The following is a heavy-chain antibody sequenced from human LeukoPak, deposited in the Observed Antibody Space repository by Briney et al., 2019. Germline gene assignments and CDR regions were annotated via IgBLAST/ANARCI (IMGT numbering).Heavy chain of an antibody. D-gene: IGHD3-22*01. Sequence: SETLSLTCTVSGGSMKNFYWSWVRQAPGKGLEWIGYIYYSGSTKYNPSLASPLSMSVDTAKNQFSLKLASVTAADTAVYYCARGLGYDSSGYFVWGQGTLVTVSS. CDR1: GGSMKNFY. CDR3: ARGLGYDSSGYFV. CDR2: IYYSGST. J-gene: IGHJ4*02. V-gene: IGHV4-59*08.